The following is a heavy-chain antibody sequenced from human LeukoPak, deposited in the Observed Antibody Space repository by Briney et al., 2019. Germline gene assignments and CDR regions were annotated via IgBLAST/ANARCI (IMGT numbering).Heavy chain of an antibody. J-gene: IGHJ3*02. CDR2: IIPIFGTA. CDR1: GGTFSSYA. V-gene: IGHV1-69*01. Sequence: SVKVSCKASGGTFSSYAISWVRQAPGQGLEWMGGIIPIFGTANYAQKFQGRVTITADESTSTAYMELSSLRSEDTAVYYCARVRTEWRPRPRDAFDIWGQETMVTVSS. D-gene: IGHD3/OR15-3a*01. CDR3: ARVRTEWRPRPRDAFDI.